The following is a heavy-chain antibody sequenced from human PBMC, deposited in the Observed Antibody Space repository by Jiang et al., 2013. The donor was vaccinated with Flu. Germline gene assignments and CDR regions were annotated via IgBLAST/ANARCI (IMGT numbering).Heavy chain of an antibody. J-gene: IGHJ4*02. Sequence: TGGGNIIYYADSVKGRFTISRDSAKTSLYLQMNSLRAEDTAVYYCARGLSRGFDSWGQGTLVTVSS. CDR2: TGGGNII. CDR3: ARGLSRGFDS. V-gene: IGHV3-11*04. D-gene: IGHD3-10*01.